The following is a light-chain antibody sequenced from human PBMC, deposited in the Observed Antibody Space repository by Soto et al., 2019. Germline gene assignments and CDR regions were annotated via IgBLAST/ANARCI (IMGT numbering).Light chain of an antibody. Sequence: DIQMTQSPSSLSASVGDRVTITCRESQTITSYLNWYQQKPGKAPKLLLYAASTLQSGVPSRFSGSGSGTDFTLTISSLRPEDFATYYCQQSESTSWTFGQGPK. CDR2: AAS. V-gene: IGKV1-39*01. CDR1: QTITSY. CDR3: QQSESTSWT. J-gene: IGKJ1*01.